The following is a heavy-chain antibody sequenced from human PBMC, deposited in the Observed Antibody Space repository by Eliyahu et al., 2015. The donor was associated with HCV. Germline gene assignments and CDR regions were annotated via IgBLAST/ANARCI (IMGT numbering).Heavy chain of an antibody. CDR3: ARRTYYGSGNEAFDI. Sequence: QVQLQESGPGLVKPSETLSLTCAVSGYSISSGYYWGWIRQPPGKGLEWIGSIYHSGSTYYNPSLKSRVTISVDTSKNQFSLKLSSVTAADTAVYYCARRTYYGSGNEAFDIWGQGTMVTVSS. CDR2: IYHSGST. J-gene: IGHJ3*02. V-gene: IGHV4-38-2*01. CDR1: GYSISSGYY. D-gene: IGHD3-10*01.